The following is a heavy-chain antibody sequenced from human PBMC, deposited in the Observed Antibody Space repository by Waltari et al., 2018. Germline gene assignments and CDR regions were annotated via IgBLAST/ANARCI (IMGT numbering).Heavy chain of an antibody. CDR3: ARGRGGELRYNWFDP. J-gene: IGHJ5*02. D-gene: IGHD1-26*01. CDR1: GYTFTGYY. CDR2: INPNSGGT. Sequence: QVQLVQSGAEVKKPGASVKVSCKASGYTFTGYYMHWVRQAPGQGLEWMGWINPNSGGTNYAQKFQGRVTMTRNTSISTAYMELSSLRSEDTAVYYCARGRGGELRYNWFDPWGQGTLVTVSS. V-gene: IGHV1-2*02.